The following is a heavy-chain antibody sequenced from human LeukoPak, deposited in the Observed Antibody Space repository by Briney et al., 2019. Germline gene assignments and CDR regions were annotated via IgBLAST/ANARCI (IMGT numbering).Heavy chain of an antibody. J-gene: IGHJ3*02. D-gene: IGHD2-2*01. CDR1: GGSISSYY. Sequence: SETLSLTCTVSGGSISSYYWSWIRQPPGKGLEWIGYIYYSGSTNYNPSLKSRVTMSVDTSKNQFSLKLSSVTAADTAVYYCARDMVEYQLLFDIWGQGTMVTVSS. CDR2: IYYSGST. CDR3: ARDMVEYQLLFDI. V-gene: IGHV4-59*12.